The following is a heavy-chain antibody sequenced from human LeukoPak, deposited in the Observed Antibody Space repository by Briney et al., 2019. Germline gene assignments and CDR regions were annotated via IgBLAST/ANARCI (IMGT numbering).Heavy chain of an antibody. CDR1: GFTLSNAW. J-gene: IGHJ4*02. V-gene: IGHV3-15*01. CDR3: TTAGIPVAGPYFDY. CDR2: MKSKTDGGTT. Sequence: GGSLRLSCAASGFTLSNAWMSWVRESPGKGVEWVGRMKSKTDGGTTDYAAHVKGRFTISSDDSKNTLYLQMNSLKTEDTAVYYCTTAGIPVAGPYFDYWGQGTLVTVSS. D-gene: IGHD6-19*01.